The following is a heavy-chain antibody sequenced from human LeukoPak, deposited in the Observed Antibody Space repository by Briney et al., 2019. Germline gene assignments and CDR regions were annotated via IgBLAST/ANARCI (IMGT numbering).Heavy chain of an antibody. J-gene: IGHJ4*02. V-gene: IGHV5-51*01. D-gene: IGHD2-2*02. CDR3: ARRQYCSTTSCYSGFDY. CDR2: IYPGDSDT. CDR1: GYSFTTYW. Sequence: GESLKISCRGSGYSFTTYWIDWVRQMPGKGLEWMGIIYPGDSDTRYSPSFQGQVTISADKSITTAYLQWSGLRASDTAIYHCARRQYCSTTSCYSGFDYWGQGTLVTVSS.